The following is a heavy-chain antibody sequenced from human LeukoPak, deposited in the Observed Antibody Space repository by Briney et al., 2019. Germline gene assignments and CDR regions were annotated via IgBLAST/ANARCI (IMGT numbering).Heavy chain of an antibody. J-gene: IGHJ6*02. CDR2: ISSSGSTI. CDR1: RFTFSSYE. D-gene: IGHD1-1*01. Sequence: GSLRLSCAASRFTFSSYEMNWVRQAPGKGLEWVSYISSSGSTIYYADPVKGRFTISRDNAKNSLYLQMNSLRAEDTAVYYCAGDWTRQGTHVWGQGTTVTVSS. CDR3: AGDWTRQGTHV. V-gene: IGHV3-48*03.